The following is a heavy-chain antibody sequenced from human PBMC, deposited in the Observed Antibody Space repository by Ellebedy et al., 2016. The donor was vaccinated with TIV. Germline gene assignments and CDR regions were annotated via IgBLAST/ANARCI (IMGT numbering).Heavy chain of an antibody. J-gene: IGHJ4*02. V-gene: IGHV4-31*03. CDR3: ARVGEDGFDY. Sequence: SETLSLTXTVSGGSISSGGYYWSWIRQHPGKGLEWIGYIYYSGSTYYNPSLKSRVTISVDTSKNQFSLKLSSVTAADTAVYYCARVGEDGFDYWGQGTLVTVSS. CDR2: IYYSGST. CDR1: GGSISSGGYY. D-gene: IGHD3-16*01.